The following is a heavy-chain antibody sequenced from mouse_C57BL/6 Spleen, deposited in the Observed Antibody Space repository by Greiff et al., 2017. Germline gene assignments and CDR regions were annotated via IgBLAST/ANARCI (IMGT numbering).Heavy chain of an antibody. D-gene: IGHD5-1-1*01. Sequence: VQLQQPGPELVKPGASVKISCKASGYAFSSSWMNWVKQRPGQGLEWIGRIYPGDGDTNYNGKFKGKATLPVDTSSSTAYMQLSSLTSEDSAVYFTVRDTDGAMDYGAQGISAT. CDR2: IYPGDGDT. CDR3: VRDTDGAMDY. CDR1: GYAFSSSW. V-gene: IGHV1-82*01. J-gene: IGHJ4*01.